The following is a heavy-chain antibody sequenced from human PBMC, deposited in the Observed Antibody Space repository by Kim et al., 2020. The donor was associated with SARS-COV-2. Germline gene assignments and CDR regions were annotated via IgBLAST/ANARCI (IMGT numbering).Heavy chain of an antibody. CDR2: ISYDGSNK. D-gene: IGHD4-17*01. V-gene: IGHV3-30*18. CDR3: AKVGGDSGFDY. J-gene: IGHJ4*02. Sequence: GGSLRLSCAASGFTFSSYGMHWVRQAPGKGLEWVAVISYDGSNKYYADSVKGRFTISRDNSKNTLYLQMNSLRAEDTAVYYCAKVGGDSGFDYWGQGTLVTVSS. CDR1: GFTFSSYG.